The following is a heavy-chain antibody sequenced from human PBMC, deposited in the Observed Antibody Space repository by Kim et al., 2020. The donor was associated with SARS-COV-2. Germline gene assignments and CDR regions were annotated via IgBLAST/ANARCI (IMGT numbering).Heavy chain of an antibody. D-gene: IGHD6-19*01. Sequence: GGSLRLSCAASGFTFSSYSMNWVRQAPGKGLEWVSFISSSGTSIHYADSVKGRFTISRDNAKNSVYLQMNSLRDEDTAVYYCARDTSTSGWYKGWYFDLWGPGTLVTVSS. CDR2: ISSSGTSI. J-gene: IGHJ2*01. CDR1: GFTFSSYS. V-gene: IGHV3-48*02. CDR3: ARDTSTSGWYKGWYFDL.